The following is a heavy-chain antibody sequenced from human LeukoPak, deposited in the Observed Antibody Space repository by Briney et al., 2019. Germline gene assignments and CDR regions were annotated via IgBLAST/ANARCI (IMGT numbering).Heavy chain of an antibody. V-gene: IGHV4-39*01. Sequence: SETLSLTCTVSGGSVYSSSYYWGWIRQPPGKGLEWIGSIYYSGTTYYNPSLKSRVTISIDTSKNQFSLKLSSVTAAGTAVYYCARNGVLDAFDIWGQGTMVTVSS. CDR1: GGSVYSSSYY. CDR3: ARNGVLDAFDI. CDR2: IYYSGTT. J-gene: IGHJ3*02. D-gene: IGHD2/OR15-2a*01.